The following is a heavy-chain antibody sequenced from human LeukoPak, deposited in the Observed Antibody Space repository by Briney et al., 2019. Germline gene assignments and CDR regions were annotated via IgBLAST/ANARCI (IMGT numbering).Heavy chain of an antibody. CDR1: GYTFTGYY. V-gene: IGHV1-2*02. J-gene: IGHJ3*02. CDR3: ARDGSITSFGVVIREEAFDI. CDR2: INPNSGGT. Sequence: ASVKVSCKASGYTFTGYYMHWVRQAPGQGLEWMGWINPNSGGTNYAQKFQGRVTMTRDTSISTAYMELSRLRSDDTAVYYCARDGSITSFGVVIREEAFDIWGQGTMVTVSS. D-gene: IGHD3-3*01.